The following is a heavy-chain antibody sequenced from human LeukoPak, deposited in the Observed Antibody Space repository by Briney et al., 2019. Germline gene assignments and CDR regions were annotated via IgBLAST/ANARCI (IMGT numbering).Heavy chain of an antibody. V-gene: IGHV4-59*01. CDR3: ARGNDYSNGFMWFDP. CDR1: GASISIYY. Sequence: PSETLSLTCAVSGASISIYYWSWIRQPPGKGQGWVGYIYYSGSTYSNPSLKSRVTLSVDTSRNQFSLKLNSVTAADTAVYFCARGNDYSNGFMWFDPWGQGTLVTVSS. J-gene: IGHJ5*02. CDR2: IYYSGST. D-gene: IGHD4-11*01.